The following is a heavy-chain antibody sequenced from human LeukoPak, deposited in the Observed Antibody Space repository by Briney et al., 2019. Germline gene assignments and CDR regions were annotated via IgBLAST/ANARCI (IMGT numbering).Heavy chain of an antibody. V-gene: IGHV3-7*01. CDR1: GFAFSSYW. Sequence: GGSLRLSCTASGFAFSSYWMHWVRQAPGKGLEWVANIKQDGGETHYVDSVKGRFTISRDNAKNSLYLQMNSLKAEDTALYYCVRGSSMGSFWGQGTLVTVSS. CDR2: IKQDGGET. CDR3: VRGSSMGSF. D-gene: IGHD3-16*01. J-gene: IGHJ4*02.